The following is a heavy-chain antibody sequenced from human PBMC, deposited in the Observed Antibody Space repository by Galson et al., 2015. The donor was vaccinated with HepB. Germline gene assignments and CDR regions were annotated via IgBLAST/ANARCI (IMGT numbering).Heavy chain of an antibody. J-gene: IGHJ5*02. CDR2: ISSSSSYI. CDR3: ARDQSAYCGGDCYPRGIYNWFDP. Sequence: SLRLSCAASGFTFSSYSMNWVRQAPGKGLEWVSSISSSSSYIYYADSVKGRFTISRDNAKNSLYLQMNSLRAEDTAVYYCARDQSAYCGGDCYPRGIYNWFDPWGQGILVIVSS. D-gene: IGHD2-21*01. V-gene: IGHV3-21*01. CDR1: GFTFSSYS.